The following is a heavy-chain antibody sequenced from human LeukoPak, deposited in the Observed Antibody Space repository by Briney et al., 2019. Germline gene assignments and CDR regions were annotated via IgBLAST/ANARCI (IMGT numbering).Heavy chain of an antibody. Sequence: PSETLSLTCTVSGGSISSYYWSWIRQPPGKGLEWIGYIYYSGSTNYSPSLKSRVTISVDTSKNQFSLKLSSVTAADTAVYYCARGRYCSSTSCYDYWGQGTLVTVSS. CDR1: GGSISSYY. V-gene: IGHV4-59*01. CDR2: IYYSGST. D-gene: IGHD2-2*01. J-gene: IGHJ4*02. CDR3: ARGRYCSSTSCYDY.